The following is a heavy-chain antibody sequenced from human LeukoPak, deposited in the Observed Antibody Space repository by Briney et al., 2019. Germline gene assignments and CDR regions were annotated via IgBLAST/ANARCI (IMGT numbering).Heavy chain of an antibody. D-gene: IGHD3-22*01. CDR2: ISYDGSNK. V-gene: IGHV3-30-3*01. CDR3: ARGHSSGYYFY. Sequence: GRSLRLSCAASGFTFSSYAMHWVRQAPGKGLEWVAVISYDGSNKYYADSVKGRFTISRDNSKNTLYLQMNSLRAEDTAVYHCARGHSSGYYFYWGLGTLVTVSS. J-gene: IGHJ4*02. CDR1: GFTFSSYA.